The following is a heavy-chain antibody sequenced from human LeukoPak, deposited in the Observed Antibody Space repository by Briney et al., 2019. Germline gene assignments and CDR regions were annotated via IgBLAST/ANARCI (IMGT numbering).Heavy chain of an antibody. Sequence: GGSLRLSCAASGFTFSSYEMNWVRQAPGKGLEWVSYISSSGSTIYYADSVKGRFTISRDNSKNTLYLQMNSLRAEDTAVYYCARVYASGFDYWGQGTLVTVSS. V-gene: IGHV3-48*03. CDR3: ARVYASGFDY. CDR2: ISSSGSTI. CDR1: GFTFSSYE. D-gene: IGHD2-8*01. J-gene: IGHJ4*02.